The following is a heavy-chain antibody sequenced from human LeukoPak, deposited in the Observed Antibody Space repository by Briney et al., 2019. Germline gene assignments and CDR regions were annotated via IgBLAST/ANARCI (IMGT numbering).Heavy chain of an antibody. CDR3: ASGPSKRRLDY. Sequence: GGSLRLSCAASGFTVSSNYMSWVRQAPGKGLEWVSIIYSDAGTFYADSVKGRFIISRDNSKNTLYLQMNSLRAEDTAVYYCASGPSKRRLDYWGQGTLVTVSS. D-gene: IGHD6-25*01. CDR1: GFTVSSNY. CDR2: IYSDAGT. V-gene: IGHV3-66*01. J-gene: IGHJ4*02.